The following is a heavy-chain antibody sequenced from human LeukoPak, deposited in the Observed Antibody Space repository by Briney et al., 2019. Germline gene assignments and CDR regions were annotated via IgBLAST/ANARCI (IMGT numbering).Heavy chain of an antibody. CDR1: GYTFTSYA. Sequence: GASVKVSCKASGYTFTSYAMHWVRQAPGQRLEWMGWINAGNGNTKYSQKFQGRVTITRDTSASTAYMELRSLRSDDTAVYYCARGGGVQPEWTDYWGQGTLVTVSS. V-gene: IGHV1-3*01. CDR2: INAGNGNT. CDR3: ARGGGVQPEWTDY. D-gene: IGHD1-14*01. J-gene: IGHJ4*02.